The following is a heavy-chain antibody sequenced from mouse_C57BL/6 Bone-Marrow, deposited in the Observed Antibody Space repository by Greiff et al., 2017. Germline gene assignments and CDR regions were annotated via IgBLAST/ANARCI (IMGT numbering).Heavy chain of an antibody. CDR3: ARNYYGSSPDWYFDV. D-gene: IGHD1-1*01. Sequence: QVQLQQSGPGLVQPSQSLSITCTVSGFSLTSYGVHWVRQSPGKGLEWLGVIWSGGSTDYNAAFISRLSISKDNSKSQVFFKMNSLQADDTAIYYCARNYYGSSPDWYFDVWGTGTTVTVSS. CDR1: GFSLTSYG. J-gene: IGHJ1*03. V-gene: IGHV2-2*01. CDR2: IWSGGST.